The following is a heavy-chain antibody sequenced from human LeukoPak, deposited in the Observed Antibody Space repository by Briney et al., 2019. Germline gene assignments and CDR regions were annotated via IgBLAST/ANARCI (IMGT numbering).Heavy chain of an antibody. D-gene: IGHD3-10*01. CDR3: ARDPTYGSGSCYFGNWFDP. CDR1: GGSISSYY. CDR2: IYTSGST. J-gene: IGHJ5*02. Sequence: SETLSLTCTVSGGSISSYYWSWIRQPAGKGLEWIGRIYTSGSTNYNPSLKSRVTMSVDTSKNQFSLKLSSVTAADTAVYYCARDPTYGSGSCYFGNWFDPWGQGTLVTVSS. V-gene: IGHV4-4*07.